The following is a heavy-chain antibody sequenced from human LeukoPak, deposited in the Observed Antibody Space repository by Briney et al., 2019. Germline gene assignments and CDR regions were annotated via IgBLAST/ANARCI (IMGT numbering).Heavy chain of an antibody. CDR1: GYTFTSYG. D-gene: IGHD1-26*01. CDR3: ARAVELRGEFRDYPFDY. V-gene: IGHV1-18*01. Sequence: ASVTVSFKASGYTFTSYGISWVRQAPGQGLEWMGWISAYNGNTNYAQKLQGRVTMTTDTSTSTAYMELRSLRSDDTAVYYCARAVELRGEFRDYPFDYWGQGTLVTVSS. J-gene: IGHJ4*02. CDR2: ISAYNGNT.